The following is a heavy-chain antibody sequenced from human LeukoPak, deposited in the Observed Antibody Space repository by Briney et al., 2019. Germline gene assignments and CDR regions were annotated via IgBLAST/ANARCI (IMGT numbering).Heavy chain of an antibody. CDR1: GGSISSYY. D-gene: IGHD1-26*01. CDR3: ARASGSTESFDY. J-gene: IGHJ4*02. V-gene: IGHV4-59*12. Sequence: SETLSLTCTVSGGSISSYYWSWIRQPPGKGLEWIGYIYYSGSTNYNPSLKSRVTISVDTSKNQFSLKLSSVTAADTAVYYCARASGSTESFDYWGQGTLVTVSS. CDR2: IYYSGST.